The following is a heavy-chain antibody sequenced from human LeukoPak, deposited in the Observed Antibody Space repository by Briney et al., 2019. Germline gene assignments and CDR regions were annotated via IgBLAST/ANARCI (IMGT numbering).Heavy chain of an antibody. J-gene: IGHJ4*02. CDR3: ARANYDSRWYY. D-gene: IGHD3-22*01. CDR2: INHSGST. V-gene: IGHV4-34*01. Sequence: SETLSLTCAVYGGSFSGYYWSWIRQPPGKGLEWIGEINHSGSTNYNLSLKSRVTISVDTSKNQFSLKLSSVTAADTAVYYCARANYDSRWYYWGQGTLVTVSS. CDR1: GGSFSGYY.